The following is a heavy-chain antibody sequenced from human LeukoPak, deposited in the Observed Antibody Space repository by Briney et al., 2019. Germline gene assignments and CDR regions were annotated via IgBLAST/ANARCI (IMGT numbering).Heavy chain of an antibody. D-gene: IGHD3-22*01. V-gene: IGHV3-74*01. CDR1: GFTFSSCW. CDR3: ARVRGYDSSGPDLYYYYGMDV. CDR2: INSDGSST. Sequence: GGSLRLSCAASGFTFSSCWMHWVRQAPGKGLVWVSRINSDGSSTSYADSVKGRFTISRDNAKNTLYLQMNSLRAEDTAVYYCARVRGYDSSGPDLYYYYGMDVWGQGTTVTVSS. J-gene: IGHJ6*02.